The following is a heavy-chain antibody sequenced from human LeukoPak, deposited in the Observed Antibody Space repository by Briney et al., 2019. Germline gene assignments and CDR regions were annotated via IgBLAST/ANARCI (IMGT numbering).Heavy chain of an antibody. D-gene: IGHD2-2*01. CDR1: GGTFSSYA. J-gene: IGHJ6*02. V-gene: IGHV1-69*13. CDR3: ARSDIVVVPAAPHTDSYYYGMDV. CDR2: IIPIFGTA. Sequence: SVKVSCKAYGGTFSSYAISWVRQAPGQGLEWMGGIIPIFGTANYAQKFQGRVTITADESTSTAYMELSSLRSEDTAVYYCARSDIVVVPAAPHTDSYYYGMDVWGQGTTVTVSS.